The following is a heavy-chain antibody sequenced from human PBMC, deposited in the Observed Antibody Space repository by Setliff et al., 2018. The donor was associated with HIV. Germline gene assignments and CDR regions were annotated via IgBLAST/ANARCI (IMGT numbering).Heavy chain of an antibody. CDR1: GFTFSSYA. CDR3: AREQGGYGGGFDY. V-gene: IGHV3-23*01. Sequence: PGGSLRLSCAASGFTFSSYAMSWVRQAPGKGLEWVSVISGSAGSTSYADSVKGRFTISRDNAKNTLYLQMNSLRAEDTAVYYCAREQGGYGGGFDYWGQGTLVTVSS. J-gene: IGHJ4*02. CDR2: ISGSAGST. D-gene: IGHD5-12*01.